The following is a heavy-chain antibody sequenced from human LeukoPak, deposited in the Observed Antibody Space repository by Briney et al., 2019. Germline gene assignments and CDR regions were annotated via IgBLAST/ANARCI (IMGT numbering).Heavy chain of an antibody. V-gene: IGHV4-30-4*01. D-gene: IGHD2-2*01. CDR3: ARGWMKYQLLGY. Sequence: SSETLSLTCTVSGGSISSGDYYWSWIRQPPGKGLEWIGYIYYSGSTYYNPSLKSRVTISVDTSKNQFSLKLSSVTAADTAVYYCARGWMKYQLLGYWGQGTLVTVSS. J-gene: IGHJ4*02. CDR1: GGSISSGDYY. CDR2: IYYSGST.